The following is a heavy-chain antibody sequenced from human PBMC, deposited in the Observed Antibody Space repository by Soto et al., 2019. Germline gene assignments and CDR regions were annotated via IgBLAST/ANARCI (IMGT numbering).Heavy chain of an antibody. CDR1: GYTFTSFG. D-gene: IGHD6-13*01. CDR2: VNTYNGNT. Sequence: ASVKVSCKASGYTFTSFGVNWVRQAPGQGLEWIGWVNTYNGNTKYSQKFQGRVTMTADTSTSTAYMEVGSLRSDDTAIYYCANGAAGIAAQLICGQGTPLTVYS. J-gene: IGHJ4*02. V-gene: IGHV1-18*01. CDR3: ANGAAGIAAQLI.